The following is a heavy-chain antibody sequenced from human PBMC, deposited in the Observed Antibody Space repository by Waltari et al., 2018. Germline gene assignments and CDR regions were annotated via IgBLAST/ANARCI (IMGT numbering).Heavy chain of an antibody. CDR2: ISSSGRDI. D-gene: IGHD6-13*01. CDR1: GFALRSFT. Sequence: VQLVAPGGGLVKRRGSLRLSCAASGFALRSFTMSWVRAAPGKGLGWVSSISSSGRDIFYADSVKGRFTIYRDNAKNSLSLQMDSLEVEDTAIYYCARDQRTAASGMPPYFDYWGQGMLVIVSS. J-gene: IGHJ4*02. CDR3: ARDQRTAASGMPPYFDY. V-gene: IGHV3-21*02.